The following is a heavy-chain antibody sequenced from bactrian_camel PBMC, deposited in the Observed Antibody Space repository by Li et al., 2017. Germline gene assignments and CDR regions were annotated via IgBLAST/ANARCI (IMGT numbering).Heavy chain of an antibody. CDR3: AANAPRWQCLVSGAYHY. D-gene: IGHD3*01. J-gene: IGHJ4*01. CDR2: ILYAGGST. V-gene: IGHV3S40*01. Sequence: VQLVESGGGSVQAGGSLRLSCVASGYTASTGCMGWFRQAPGKLHEGVAGILYAGGSTYYADSVKGRFTISQDNAENTVFLQMNSLKPEDTAMYYCAANAPRWQCLVSGAYHYWGQGTQVTVS. CDR1: GYTASTGC.